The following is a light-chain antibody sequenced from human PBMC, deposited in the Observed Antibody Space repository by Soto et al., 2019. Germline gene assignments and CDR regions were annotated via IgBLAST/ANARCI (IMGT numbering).Light chain of an antibody. CDR3: QHYVDTPLT. J-gene: IGKJ4*01. V-gene: IGKV3-20*01. CDR2: RAS. CDR1: QSVTNHY. Sequence: EIVLPQSPGTLSLSPGERATLSCRASQSVTNHYLAWYQQIPGQAPRLLISRASSRATGIPDRFSGSGSGTDFTLTISRLEPEDFAVYYCQHYVDTPLTFGGGTKVEIK.